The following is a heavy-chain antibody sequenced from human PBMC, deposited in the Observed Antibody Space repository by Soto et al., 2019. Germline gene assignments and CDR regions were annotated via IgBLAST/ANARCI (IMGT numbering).Heavy chain of an antibody. Sequence: QVRLQEWGPGLVKPSQTLSLKCSVSGGSITTGGRYWSWIRQLPGKGLEWIGDIYYSGNTYYNASLKSRVNISVEAAKNQFSLKLSSVTAADTDVYYCAQALVFTGGDGFDIWGQGRLVTVSS. CDR1: GGSITTGGRY. CDR2: IYYSGNT. CDR3: AQALVFTGGDGFDI. J-gene: IGHJ3*02. V-gene: IGHV4-31*02. D-gene: IGHD1-1*01.